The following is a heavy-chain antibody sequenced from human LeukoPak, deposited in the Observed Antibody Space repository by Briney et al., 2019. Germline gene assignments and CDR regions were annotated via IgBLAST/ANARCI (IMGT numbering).Heavy chain of an antibody. V-gene: IGHV1-2*02. CDR2: INPNSGGT. J-gene: IGHJ2*01. Sequence: ASVKVSCKASGYTFTTYNINWVRQAPGQGLEWMGWINPNSGGTNYAQKFQGRVTMTRDTSISTAYMELSRLRSDDTAVYYCARVVPRVDYFDLWGRGTLVTVSS. D-gene: IGHD3-10*01. CDR3: ARVVPRVDYFDL. CDR1: GYTFTTYN.